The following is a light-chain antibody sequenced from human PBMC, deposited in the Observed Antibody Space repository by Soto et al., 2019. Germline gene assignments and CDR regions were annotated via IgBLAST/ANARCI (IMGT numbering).Light chain of an antibody. V-gene: IGLV2-23*02. J-gene: IGLJ2*01. Sequence: SALTHPASVSGSPGQSITISCTGTSSDVGSYNLVSWYQQHPGKAPKLMIYEVSKRPSGVSDRFSGSKSGNTASLTISGLQAEDEGDYYCCSYAGYMVFGGGTKVTVL. CDR1: SSDVGSYNL. CDR2: EVS. CDR3: CSYAGYMV.